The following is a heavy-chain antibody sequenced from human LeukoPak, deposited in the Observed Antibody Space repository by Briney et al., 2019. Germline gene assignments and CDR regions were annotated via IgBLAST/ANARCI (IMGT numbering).Heavy chain of an antibody. V-gene: IGHV3-53*01. Sequence: GGSLRLFCAASGFTVSINYIRWVRQAPGKGLEWVSVIYSGGNTYYADAVKGRFTIPRGNSKNTLYLKMNSLRAEDTAVYYCARGPGSGYSPPDYWGQGALVTVSS. D-gene: IGHD3-3*01. J-gene: IGHJ4*02. CDR3: ARGPGSGYSPPDY. CDR1: GFTVSINY. CDR2: IYSGGNT.